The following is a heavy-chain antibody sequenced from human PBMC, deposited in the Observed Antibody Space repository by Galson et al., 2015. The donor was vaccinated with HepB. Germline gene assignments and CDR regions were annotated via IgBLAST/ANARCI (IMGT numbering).Heavy chain of an antibody. J-gene: IGHJ3*02. CDR1: GFTFSSYS. Sequence: SLRLSCAASGFTFSSYSMNWVRQAPGKGLEWVSSISSSSSYIYYADSVKGRFTISRDNAKNSLYLQMNSLRAEDTAVYYCARAEIVVVVAATMVFDIWGQGTMVTVSS. V-gene: IGHV3-21*01. CDR3: ARAEIVVVVAATMVFDI. D-gene: IGHD2-15*01. CDR2: ISSSSSYI.